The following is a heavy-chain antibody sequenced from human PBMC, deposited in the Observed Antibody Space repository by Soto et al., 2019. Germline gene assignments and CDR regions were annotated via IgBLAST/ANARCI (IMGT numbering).Heavy chain of an antibody. CDR2: ISGYNGHT. Sequence: QVQLVQSGAEVRKPGASVKVSCKASGYTFTTYGISWVRQAPGQGLEWMGWISGYNGHTKYAQKFQGRVTMTTDPSTSTVYMDLRSLRSDDTAVYYCAREREMPYYYYGLDVWGQGTTVTFSS. V-gene: IGHV1-18*01. CDR3: AREREMPYYYYGLDV. J-gene: IGHJ6*02. CDR1: GYTFTTYG. D-gene: IGHD1-26*01.